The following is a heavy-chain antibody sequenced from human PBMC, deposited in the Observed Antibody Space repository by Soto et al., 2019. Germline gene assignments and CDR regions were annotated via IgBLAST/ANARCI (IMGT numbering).Heavy chain of an antibody. V-gene: IGHV1-69*02. J-gene: IGHJ1*01. D-gene: IGHD2-2*01. CDR2: IIPVLGIA. CDR1: GGTFSSYP. CDR3: ATGPAGYWFTTSCYSYFHH. Sequence: QVQLVQSGAEVKKPGSSVKVSCKASGGTFSSYPISWVRQAPGQGLEWMGRIIPVLGIANYAQEFQGRVTITADKATSTAYMELTRLRSEDTAVYYCATGPAGYWFTTSCYSYFHHWGQGTLVTVSS.